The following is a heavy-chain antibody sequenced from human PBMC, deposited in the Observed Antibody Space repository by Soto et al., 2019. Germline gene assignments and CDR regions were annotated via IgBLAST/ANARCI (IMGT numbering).Heavy chain of an antibody. J-gene: IGHJ4*02. V-gene: IGHV1-2*04. Sequence: ASVKVSCKASGYTFTGYYMHWVRQAPGQGLEWMGWVNPNSGGTNYAQKFEGWVTMTRDTSISTAYMELSRLRSDDTAVYYCSCATYYGSGTCYPGAFDYWGQGTLVTVSS. CDR1: GYTFTGYY. CDR2: VNPNSGGT. CDR3: SCATYYGSGTCYPGAFDY. D-gene: IGHD3-3*01.